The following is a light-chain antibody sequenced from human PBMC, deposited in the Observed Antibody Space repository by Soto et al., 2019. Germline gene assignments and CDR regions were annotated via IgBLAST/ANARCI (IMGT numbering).Light chain of an antibody. CDR3: QQYHSTPLT. J-gene: IGKJ4*01. Sequence: DIQMTQSPASLSAYVGDRVTITCRASQRVSSYLNWYQQKPGKAPKFLIYAASSLQSGVPSRFSGSGSGTDFTLTISSLQPEDFATYYCQQYHSTPLTFGGGTKVDIK. CDR1: QRVSSY. V-gene: IGKV1-39*01. CDR2: AAS.